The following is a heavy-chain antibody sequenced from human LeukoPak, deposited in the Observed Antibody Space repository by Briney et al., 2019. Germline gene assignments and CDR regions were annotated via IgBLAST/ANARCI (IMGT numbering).Heavy chain of an antibody. V-gene: IGHV4-39*07. Sequence: SETLSLTCTVSGGSISTSNYYWGWIRQPPGKGLEWIGTIYYSGTTYYNPSLKSRVAISVDTSRNQFSLRLNSITAADTAVYYCASRYSTGLHFDFWGQGTLVPVSS. CDR1: GGSISTSNYY. CDR2: IYYSGTT. D-gene: IGHD2-8*02. J-gene: IGHJ4*02. CDR3: ASRYSTGLHFDF.